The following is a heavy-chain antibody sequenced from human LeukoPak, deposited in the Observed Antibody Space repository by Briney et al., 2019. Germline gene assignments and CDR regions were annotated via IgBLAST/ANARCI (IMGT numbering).Heavy chain of an antibody. V-gene: IGHV3-21*01. CDR3: ARDKGAGFDY. CDR1: GFTFSSCS. D-gene: IGHD1-26*01. J-gene: IGHJ4*02. CDR2: ISSSSSYI. Sequence: GGSLRLSCAASGFTFSSCSMNWVRQAPGKGLEWVSSISSSSSYIYYADSVKGRFTVSRDNAKNSLYLQMNSLRAEDTAVYYCARDKGAGFDYWGQGTLVTVSS.